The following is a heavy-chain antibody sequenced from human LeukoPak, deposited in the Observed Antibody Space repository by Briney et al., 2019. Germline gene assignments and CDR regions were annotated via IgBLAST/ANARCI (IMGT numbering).Heavy chain of an antibody. CDR2: IWYDGSNK. J-gene: IGHJ3*02. CDR3: ASASGYSSSWEGSDAFDI. V-gene: IGHV3-33*08. D-gene: IGHD6-13*01. CDR1: GFTFSSYG. Sequence: GGSLRLSCAASGFTFSSYGMHWVRQAPGKGLEWVAVIWYDGSNKYYADSVKGRFTISRDNSKNTLYLQMNSLRAEDTAVYYCASASGYSSSWEGSDAFDIWGQGTMVTVSS.